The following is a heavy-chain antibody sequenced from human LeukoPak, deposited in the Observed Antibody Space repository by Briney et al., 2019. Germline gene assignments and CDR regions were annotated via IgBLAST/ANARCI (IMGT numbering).Heavy chain of an antibody. D-gene: IGHD4-23*01. Sequence: ASVKVSCKASGYTFTSCYMHWVRQAPGQGLEWMGIINPSGGSSSYAQKFQGRVTMTRDTSTSTVYMELSSLRSEDTAVYYCAREGVALAVQNYGGNSEFDYWGQGTLVTVSS. J-gene: IGHJ4*02. CDR3: AREGVALAVQNYGGNSEFDY. V-gene: IGHV1-46*01. CDR1: GYTFTSCY. CDR2: INPSGGSS.